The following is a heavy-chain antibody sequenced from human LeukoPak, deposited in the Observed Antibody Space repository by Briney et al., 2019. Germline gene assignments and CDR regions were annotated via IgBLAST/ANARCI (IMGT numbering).Heavy chain of an antibody. J-gene: IGHJ4*02. V-gene: IGHV4-59*08. CDR2: IYYSGST. Sequence: SSETLSRTCAVYGGSFSGYYWSWIRQPPGKGLEGIGYIYYSGSTNYNPSLKSRVTISVDTSKNQFSLKLSSVTAADTAVYYCARRIVGALPYFDYWGQGTLVTVSS. CDR1: GGSFSGYY. CDR3: ARRIVGALPYFDY. D-gene: IGHD1-26*01.